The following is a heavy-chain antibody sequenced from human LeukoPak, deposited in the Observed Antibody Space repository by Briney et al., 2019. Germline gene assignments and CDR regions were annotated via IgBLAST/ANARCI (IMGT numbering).Heavy chain of an antibody. J-gene: IGHJ4*02. CDR3: ARMVGLVSDY. CDR1: GDSVSSNSAA. Sequence: SPTLSLTCAISGDSVSSNSAAWNWIRQSPSRGLEWLGRTYYRSKWFSYYAASVRSRITINPDTSKNQFSLQLKSVTPEDTAVYYCARMVGLVSDYWGQGTRVTVSS. D-gene: IGHD3-10*01. CDR2: TYYRSKWFS. V-gene: IGHV6-1*01.